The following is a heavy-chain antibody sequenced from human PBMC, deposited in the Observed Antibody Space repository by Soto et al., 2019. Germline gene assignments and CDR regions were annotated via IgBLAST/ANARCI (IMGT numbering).Heavy chain of an antibody. CDR3: ARDRSAGLEWLSNYYYYGMDV. J-gene: IGHJ6*02. CDR2: ISGSGGST. Sequence: EVQLLESGGGLVQPGGSLRLSCAASGFTFSSYAMSWVRQAPGKGLEWVSAISGSGGSTYYADSVKGRFTISRDNSKNTLYLQMNSLRAEDTAVYYCARDRSAGLEWLSNYYYYGMDVWGQGTTVTVSS. D-gene: IGHD3-3*01. V-gene: IGHV3-23*01. CDR1: GFTFSSYA.